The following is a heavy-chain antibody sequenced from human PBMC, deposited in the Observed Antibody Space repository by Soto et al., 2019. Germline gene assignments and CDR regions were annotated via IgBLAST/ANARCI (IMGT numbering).Heavy chain of an antibody. V-gene: IGHV4-31*03. J-gene: IGHJ4*02. CDR1: GGSISSGGYY. Sequence: QVQLQESGPGLVKPSQTLSLTCTVSGGSISSGGYYWSWIRQHPGKGLEWIGYIYYSGSTYYTPSLNGRVTLSVDTSNNQFSLKLSSVTAADTVVYYCARGGCLMHLFDYWGQGTLVTVSS. CDR2: IYYSGST. D-gene: IGHD3-16*01. CDR3: ARGGCLMHLFDY.